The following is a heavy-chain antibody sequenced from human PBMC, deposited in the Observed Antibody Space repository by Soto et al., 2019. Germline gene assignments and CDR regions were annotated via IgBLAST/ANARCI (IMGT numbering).Heavy chain of an antibody. Sequence: EVQLVESGGGLVQPGRSLRLSCAASGFTFDDYAMHWVRQAPGKGLEWVSGISWNSGSIGYADSVKGRFTISRDNAKNSLYLQMNSLRAEDTDLYYCAKDFLQPTVTTNLLEPWGQGTLVTVSS. CDR3: AKDFLQPTVTTNLLEP. J-gene: IGHJ5*02. D-gene: IGHD4-17*01. CDR1: GFTFDDYA. CDR2: ISWNSGSI. V-gene: IGHV3-9*01.